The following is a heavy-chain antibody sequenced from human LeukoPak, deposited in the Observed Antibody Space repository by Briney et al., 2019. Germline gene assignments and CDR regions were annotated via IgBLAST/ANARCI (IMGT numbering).Heavy chain of an antibody. CDR2: INHSGST. CDR1: GGSFSGYY. Sequence: SETLSLTCAVYGGSFSGYYWSWIRQPPGKGLEWIGEINHSGSTNYNPSLKSRVTISVDTSKGQFSLRLSAVTAADTAVYYCARQLGVGVWALDRWGQGTLVTVSS. CDR3: ARQLGVGVWALDR. V-gene: IGHV4-34*01. J-gene: IGHJ4*02. D-gene: IGHD3-16*01.